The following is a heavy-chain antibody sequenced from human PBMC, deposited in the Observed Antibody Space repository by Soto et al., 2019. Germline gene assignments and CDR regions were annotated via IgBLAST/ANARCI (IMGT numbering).Heavy chain of an antibody. CDR1: GYTFSSYA. D-gene: IGHD7-27*01. J-gene: IGHJ4*02. Sequence: QVHLVQSGAEVRKPGASVKVSCKASGYTFSSYAMHCVRQAPGQRLEWMGWINAGYGNTKSSQKFQDRVTISRDTSASTAYMELTSLRSEDTAVYYCARDTGDGTFDFWGQGTLVNVSS. V-gene: IGHV1-3*01. CDR3: ARDTGDGTFDF. CDR2: INAGYGNT.